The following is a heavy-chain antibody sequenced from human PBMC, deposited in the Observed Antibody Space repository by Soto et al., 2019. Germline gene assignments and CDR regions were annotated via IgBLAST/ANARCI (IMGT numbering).Heavy chain of an antibody. J-gene: IGHJ6*02. CDR2: ISGSGGST. CDR3: AKARRPIFGVVISPRDYYYGMDV. V-gene: IGHV3-23*01. CDR1: GLTFSSYA. Sequence: GGSLRLSCAASGLTFSSYAMSWVRQAPGKGLEWVSAISGSGGSTYYADSVKGRFTISRDNSKNTLYLQMNSLRAEDTAVYYCAKARRPIFGVVISPRDYYYGMDVWGQGTTVTVSS. D-gene: IGHD3-3*01.